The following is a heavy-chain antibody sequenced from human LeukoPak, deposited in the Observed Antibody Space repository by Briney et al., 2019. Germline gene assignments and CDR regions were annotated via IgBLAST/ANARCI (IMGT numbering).Heavy chain of an antibody. CDR1: GYTFTSYY. D-gene: IGHD3-22*01. V-gene: IGHV1-46*01. CDR2: VNPSGGGT. J-gene: IGHJ4*02. CDR3: ARGSATYYYDSSGYSGFDY. Sequence: ASVTVSCKASGYTFTSYYMHWVRQAPGQGLEWMGIVNPSGGGTSYAQKFQGRVTMTRDMSTSTVDMELSSLRFEDTAVYYCARGSATYYYDSSGYSGFDYWGQGTLVTVSS.